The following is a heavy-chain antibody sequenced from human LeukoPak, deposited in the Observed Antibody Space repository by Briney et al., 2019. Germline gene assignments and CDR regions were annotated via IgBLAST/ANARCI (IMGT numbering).Heavy chain of an antibody. CDR1: GGTFSSYA. Sequence: ASVKVSCKASGGTFSSYAITWVRQAPGQGLEWMGRIIPILGIANYAQKFQGRVTITADKSTSTAYMELSSLRSEDTAVYYCARDSHRSYGSGSYPVDPWGQGTLVTVSS. CDR3: ARDSHRSYGSGSYPVDP. CDR2: IIPILGIA. J-gene: IGHJ5*02. V-gene: IGHV1-69*04. D-gene: IGHD3-10*01.